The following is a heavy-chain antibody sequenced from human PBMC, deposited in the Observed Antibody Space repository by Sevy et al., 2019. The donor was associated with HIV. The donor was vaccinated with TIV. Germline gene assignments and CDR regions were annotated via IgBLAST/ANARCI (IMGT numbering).Heavy chain of an antibody. CDR1: GFTFNTYN. J-gene: IGHJ6*02. CDR2: ISYTSTTI. V-gene: IGHV3-48*02. D-gene: IGHD3-22*01. CDR3: ASSDAISRFGYYYFAMDF. Sequence: GGSLRLSCAVSGFTFNTYNMNWVRQAPGKGLEWVSYISYTSTTIYCADSVRGRFTISRDNAKNTLYLQMNSLRDEDTAVYYCASSDAISRFGYYYFAMDFWGQGTSVTVSS.